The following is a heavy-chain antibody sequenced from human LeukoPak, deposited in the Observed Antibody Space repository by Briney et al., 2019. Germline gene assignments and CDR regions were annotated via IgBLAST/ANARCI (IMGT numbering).Heavy chain of an antibody. CDR3: ARAPNWNYAENYYFDS. V-gene: IGHV4-38-2*02. CDR1: GYSISMGYY. D-gene: IGHD1-7*01. CDR2: IYYSGST. J-gene: IGHJ4*02. Sequence: SETLSLTCTVSGYSISMGYYWGWIRQPPGKGLEWIGSIYYSGSTYYNPSLKSRVSISVDTSKNQISLKLSSVTAADTAVYYCARAPNWNYAENYYFDSWGQGTLVTVSS.